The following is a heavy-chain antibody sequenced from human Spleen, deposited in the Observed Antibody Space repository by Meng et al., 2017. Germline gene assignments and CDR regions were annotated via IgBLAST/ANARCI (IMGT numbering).Heavy chain of an antibody. CDR2: IKQDGSEK. J-gene: IGHJ5*02. CDR3: ARSGYGSSWS. Sequence: GESLKISCAASGFTFSSYWMSWVRQAPGKGLEWVANIKQDGSEKYYVDSVKGRFTISRDNAKNSLYLEMNSLRAEDTAVYYCARSGYGSSWSWGQGTLVTVSS. CDR1: GFTFSSYW. D-gene: IGHD6-13*01. V-gene: IGHV3-7*01.